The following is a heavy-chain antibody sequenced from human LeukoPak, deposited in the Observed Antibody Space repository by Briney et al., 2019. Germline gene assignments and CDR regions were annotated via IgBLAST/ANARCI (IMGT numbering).Heavy chain of an antibody. V-gene: IGHV1-3*01. CDR2: INAGNGNT. J-gene: IGHJ3*02. D-gene: IGHD2-15*01. CDR1: GYTFTSYA. CDR3: ARRVGGGHDAFDI. Sequence: ASVKVSCKASGYTFTSYAMHWVRQAPGQRLEWMGWINAGNGNTKYSQKLQGRVTMTTDTSTSTAYMELRSLRSDDTAVYYCARRVGGGHDAFDIWGQGTMVTVSS.